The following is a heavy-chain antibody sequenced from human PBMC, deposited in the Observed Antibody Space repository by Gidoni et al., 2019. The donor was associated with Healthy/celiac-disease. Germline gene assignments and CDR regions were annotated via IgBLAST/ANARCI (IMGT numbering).Heavy chain of an antibody. J-gene: IGHJ6*02. Sequence: EVQLVESGGGWVQPGRSLSPSCAASGLTLVDIAWHWVRQAPGKGLEWVSGISWNSGSIGYADSVKGRFTISRDNAKNSLYLQMNSLRAEDTALYYCATTYYYGSGSYYAYYYYGMDVWGQGTTVTVSS. CDR2: ISWNSGSI. CDR1: GLTLVDIA. D-gene: IGHD3-10*01. CDR3: ATTYYYGSGSYYAYYYYGMDV. V-gene: IGHV3-9*01.